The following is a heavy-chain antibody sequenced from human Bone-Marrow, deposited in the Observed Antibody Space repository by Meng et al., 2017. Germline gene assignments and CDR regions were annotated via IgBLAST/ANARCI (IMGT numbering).Heavy chain of an antibody. CDR2: ISAYNGNT. Sequence: ASVKVSCKASGYTFTSYGISWVRQAPGQGLEGMGWISAYNGNTNYAQKLQGRVTMTTDTSTSTAYMELRSLRSDDTAVYYCARDVLYSSSWYFDYWGQGTLVTVSS. CDR3: ARDVLYSSSWYFDY. V-gene: IGHV1-18*01. J-gene: IGHJ4*02. CDR1: GYTFTSYG. D-gene: IGHD6-13*01.